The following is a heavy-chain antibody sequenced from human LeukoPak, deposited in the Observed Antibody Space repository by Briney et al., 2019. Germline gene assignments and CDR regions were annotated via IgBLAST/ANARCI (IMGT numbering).Heavy chain of an antibody. V-gene: IGHV3-48*03. J-gene: IGHJ4*02. CDR2: ISSSGSTI. CDR3: ARDLKTYSSSSW. Sequence: GGSLRLSCAASAFTFSSYEMNWVRQAPGKGLEWVSYISSSGSTIYYADSVKGRFTISRDNAKNSLYLQMDSLRAEDTAVYYCARDLKTYSSSSWWGQGTLVTVSS. CDR1: AFTFSSYE. D-gene: IGHD6-13*01.